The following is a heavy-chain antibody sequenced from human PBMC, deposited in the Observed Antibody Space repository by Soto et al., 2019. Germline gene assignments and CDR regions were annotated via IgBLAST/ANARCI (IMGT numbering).Heavy chain of an antibody. Sequence: SETLSLTCAVYGGSFSGYYWSWIRQPPGKGLEWIGEINHSGSTNYNPSLKSRVTISVDTSKNQFSLKLSSVTAADTAVYYCARENLYYYDSSGYSTQGYYFDYWGQGTLVTVSS. J-gene: IGHJ4*02. CDR3: ARENLYYYDSSGYSTQGYYFDY. D-gene: IGHD3-22*01. V-gene: IGHV4-34*01. CDR2: INHSGST. CDR1: GGSFSGYY.